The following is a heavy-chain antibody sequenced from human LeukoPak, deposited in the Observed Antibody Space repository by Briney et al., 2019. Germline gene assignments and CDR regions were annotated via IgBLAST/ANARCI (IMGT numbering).Heavy chain of an antibody. Sequence: GGSLRLSCAVSGITLSNYGMSWVRQAPGKGLEWVAGISGSGGGTTYADSVKGRFTISRDNPKNTLYLQMNSLRAEDTAVNFCAKRGVVIRVILVGFHKEAYYFDSWGQGALVTVSS. CDR2: ISGSGGGT. CDR1: GITLSNYG. CDR3: AKRGVVIRVILVGFHKEAYYFDS. D-gene: IGHD3-22*01. V-gene: IGHV3-23*01. J-gene: IGHJ4*02.